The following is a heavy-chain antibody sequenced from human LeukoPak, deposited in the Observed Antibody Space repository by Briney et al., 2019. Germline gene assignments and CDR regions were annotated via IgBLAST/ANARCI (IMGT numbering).Heavy chain of an antibody. CDR1: GGSISSYY. CDR2: IYYSGST. CDR3: ARIPSLGVDWYFDL. J-gene: IGHJ2*01. V-gene: IGHV4-59*01. Sequence: SETRSLTCTVSGGSISSYYWSWIRQPPGKGLEWIGYIYYSGSTNYNPSLKSRVTISVDTSKNQFSLKLSSVTAADTAVYYCARIPSLGVDWYFDLWGRGTLVTVSS. D-gene: IGHD7-27*01.